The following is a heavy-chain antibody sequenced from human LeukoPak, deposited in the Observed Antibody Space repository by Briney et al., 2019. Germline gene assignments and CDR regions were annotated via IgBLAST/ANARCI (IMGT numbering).Heavy chain of an antibody. J-gene: IGHJ4*02. CDR1: GGSISSYY. Sequence: SETLSLTCTVSGGSISSYYWSWIRQPAGKGLEWIGRIYTSGSTNYNPSLKSRVTMSADTSKNQFSLKLSSVTAADTAVYYCATTMVRGVMSDHWGQGTLVTVSS. CDR3: ATTMVRGVMSDH. V-gene: IGHV4-4*07. CDR2: IYTSGST. D-gene: IGHD3-10*01.